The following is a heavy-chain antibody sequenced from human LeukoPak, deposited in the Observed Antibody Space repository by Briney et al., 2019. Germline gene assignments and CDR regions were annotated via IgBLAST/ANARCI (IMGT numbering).Heavy chain of an antibody. J-gene: IGHJ4*02. CDR1: GFTFSSYA. CDR2: ISNNGGYT. CDR3: ARQLGYCSDGSCYFPY. D-gene: IGHD2-15*01. Sequence: GGSLRLSCAASGFTFSSYAMSWVRQAPGKGLEWVSAISNNGGYTYYADSVQGRFTISRDNSKSTLCLQMNSLRAEDTAVYYCARQLGYCSDGSCYFPYWGQGTLVTVSS. V-gene: IGHV3-23*01.